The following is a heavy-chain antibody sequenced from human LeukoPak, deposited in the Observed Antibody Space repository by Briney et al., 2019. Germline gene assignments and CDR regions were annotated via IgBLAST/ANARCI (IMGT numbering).Heavy chain of an antibody. CDR2: ISYDGSNK. CDR3: ARVMNDYGDFDDAFDI. D-gene: IGHD4-17*01. CDR1: GFTFSSYA. Sequence: QPGGSLRLSCAASGFTFSSYAMHWVRQAPGKGLEWVAVISYDGSNKYYADSVKGRFTISRDNSKNTLYLQMNSLRAEDTAVYYCARVMNDYGDFDDAFDIWGRGTMVTVSS. V-gene: IGHV3-30-3*01. J-gene: IGHJ3*02.